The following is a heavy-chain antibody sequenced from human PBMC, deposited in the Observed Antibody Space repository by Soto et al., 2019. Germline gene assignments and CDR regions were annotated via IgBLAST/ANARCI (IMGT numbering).Heavy chain of an antibody. Sequence: PGESLKISCKGSGYSFTTYWLAWVRQMPGKGLEYMGIIYPGDSDTRYSPSFQGQVTISADKPISTAYLQWTSLKASDTAIYYCARPIVSTPRLEDPFGICGQGTIVTVSS. CDR1: GYSFTTYW. CDR3: ARPIVSTPRLEDPFGI. V-gene: IGHV5-51*01. J-gene: IGHJ3*02. CDR2: IYPGDSDT. D-gene: IGHD5-12*01.